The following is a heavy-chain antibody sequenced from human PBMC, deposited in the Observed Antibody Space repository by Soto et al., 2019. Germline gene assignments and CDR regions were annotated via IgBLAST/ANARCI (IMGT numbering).Heavy chain of an antibody. CDR3: PSTAARGRLYYYCGLDV. J-gene: IGHJ6*04. CDR2: IIPIFGTA. D-gene: IGHD2-2*01. V-gene: IGHV1-69*06. Sequence: SMKTSCKASGATFSSYANSWVLQSPGQGLERMGGIIPIFGTANYAQKFQGIFTITADKSTTTAYMDLSSLRSEDTALNYCPSTAARGRLYYYCGLDVWRKGTTVIVSS. CDR1: GATFSSYA.